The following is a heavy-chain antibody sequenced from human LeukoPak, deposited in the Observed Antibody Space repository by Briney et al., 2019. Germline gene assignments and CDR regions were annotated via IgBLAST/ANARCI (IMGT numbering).Heavy chain of an antibody. D-gene: IGHD6-13*01. CDR3: ARTRTATGMMAFDY. J-gene: IGHJ4*02. Sequence: SQTLSLTCTVSGGSISSGGYYWIWIRQHPGKGLEWIGYIYYTGSTSYNPSLKSRVTISVDTSKNQFSLKLSSVTAADTAVYSCARTRTATGMMAFDYWGQGTLVTVSS. V-gene: IGHV4-31*03. CDR1: GGSISSGGYY. CDR2: IYYTGST.